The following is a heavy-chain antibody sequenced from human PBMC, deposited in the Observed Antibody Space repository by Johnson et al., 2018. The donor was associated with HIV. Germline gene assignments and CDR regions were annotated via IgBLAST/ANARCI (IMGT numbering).Heavy chain of an antibody. CDR1: QFTFSSYW. CDR2: IKKDGSEE. Sequence: VQLVESGGGVVQPGRSPRLSCAASQFTFSSYWMSWVRQAPGKGLEWVANIKKDGSEEHYVDSVKGRFTISRDNAKNSRYLQMNSGRAEETAVYYCARDSRFAFDIWGQGTMVTVSS. CDR3: ARDSRFAFDI. V-gene: IGHV3-7*01. J-gene: IGHJ3*02.